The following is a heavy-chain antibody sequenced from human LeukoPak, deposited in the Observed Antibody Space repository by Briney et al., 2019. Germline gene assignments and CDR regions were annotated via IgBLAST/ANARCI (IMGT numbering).Heavy chain of an antibody. D-gene: IGHD6-6*01. CDR3: ARDQRSGGAARLRVIDY. CDR1: GYTLTELS. J-gene: IGHJ4*02. V-gene: IGHV1-24*01. Sequence: GASVKVSCKVSGYTLTELSMHWVRQAPGKGLEWMGGFDPEDGETIYAQKFQGRVTMTEDTSTDTAYMELSSLRSEDTAVYYCARDQRSGGAARLRVIDYWGQGTLVTVSS. CDR2: FDPEDGET.